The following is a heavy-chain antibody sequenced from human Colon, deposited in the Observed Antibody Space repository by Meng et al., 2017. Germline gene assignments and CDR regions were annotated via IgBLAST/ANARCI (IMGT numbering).Heavy chain of an antibody. CDR2: IRSITDGETT. CDR1: GFTFSHAW. D-gene: IGHD3-22*01. J-gene: IGHJ4*02. Sequence: GGSLRPSCAASGFTFSHAWRTWVRQVRGKGLEWVGRIRSITDGETTEYATPVRGRFTISRDDSKNTLYLQMNSLKTEDTAVYYCTTPVRAYNYDSAGYLYWGQGILVTVSS. CDR3: TTPVRAYNYDSAGYLY. V-gene: IGHV3-15*01.